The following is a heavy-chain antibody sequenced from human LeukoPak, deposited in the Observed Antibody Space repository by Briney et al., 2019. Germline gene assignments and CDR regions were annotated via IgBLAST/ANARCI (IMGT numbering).Heavy chain of an antibody. CDR2: STGSSDYI. J-gene: IGHJ3*02. CDR3: ARDAPNWGDAFDS. D-gene: IGHD7-27*01. V-gene: IGHV3-21*01. Sequence: VGALRLSCADSGFTFSSYALKGVRQAPGGGVGRVSCSTGSSDYIEYAESVKGRFTISRDNAKNSLYLEMNSLKAEDTAVYYCARDAPNWGDAFDSWGQGTMVTVSS. CDR1: GFTFSSYA.